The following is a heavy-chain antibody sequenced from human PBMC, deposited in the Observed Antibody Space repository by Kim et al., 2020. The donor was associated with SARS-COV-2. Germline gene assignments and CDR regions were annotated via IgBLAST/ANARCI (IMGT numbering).Heavy chain of an antibody. Sequence: SETLSLTCTVSGGSISSYYWSWIRQPPGKGLEWIGYIYYSGSTNYNPSLKSRVTISVDTSKNQFSLKLSSVTAADTAVYYCARDRLRIPYYYYYGMDVWGQGTTVTVSS. CDR2: IYYSGST. V-gene: IGHV4-59*01. D-gene: IGHD3-10*01. CDR1: GGSISSYY. CDR3: ARDRLRIPYYYYYGMDV. J-gene: IGHJ6*02.